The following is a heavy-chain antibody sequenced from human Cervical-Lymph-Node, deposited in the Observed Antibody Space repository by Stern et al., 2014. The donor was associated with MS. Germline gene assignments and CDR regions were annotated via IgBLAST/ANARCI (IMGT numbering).Heavy chain of an antibody. CDR2: VYYSGPT. J-gene: IGHJ4*02. CDR3: AKHACTGAACPFDL. V-gene: IGHV4-39*01. CDR1: GDSISSYTHY. Sequence: QVQLQESGPGLVKPSETLSLTCAVSGDSISSYTHYWAWIRQPPGKGLEWIGSVYYSGPTYYTPSLKSPVTISVDPSKNHFSLGLNSLTAADTAVYYCAKHACTGAACPFDLWGQGTLVTVSS. D-gene: IGHD2-8*02.